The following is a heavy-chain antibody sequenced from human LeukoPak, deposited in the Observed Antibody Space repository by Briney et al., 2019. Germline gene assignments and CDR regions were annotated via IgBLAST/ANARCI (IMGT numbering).Heavy chain of an antibody. CDR2: IKQDGSEK. V-gene: IGHV3-7*05. J-gene: IGHJ4*02. D-gene: IGHD6-13*01. CDR3: ARSRYSSSPPGY. Sequence: GGSRRLSCAASGLTISNNWMSWVRQAPGKGLEWVANIKQDGSEKYYVDSVKGRFTISRDNAKSSLYLQMNSLRAEDTAVYYCARSRYSSSPPGYWGQGTLVTVSS. CDR1: GLTISNNW.